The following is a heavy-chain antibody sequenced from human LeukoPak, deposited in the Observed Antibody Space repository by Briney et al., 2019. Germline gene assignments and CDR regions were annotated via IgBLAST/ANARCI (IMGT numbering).Heavy chain of an antibody. CDR2: LSGSGATT. D-gene: IGHD1-14*01. CDR1: GFTFSTYA. CDR3: ATETNGRHYDY. Sequence: PGGSLRLSCAASGFTFSTYAMSWVRQAPGKGLEWVSSLSGSGATTYYADSVKGRFTISRDNSKNTLYLQMTSLRAEDTAIYYCATETNGRHYDYWGQGTLLTVSS. V-gene: IGHV3-23*01. J-gene: IGHJ4*02.